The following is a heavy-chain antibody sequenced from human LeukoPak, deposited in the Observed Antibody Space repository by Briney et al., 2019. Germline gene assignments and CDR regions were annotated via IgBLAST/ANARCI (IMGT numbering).Heavy chain of an antibody. J-gene: IGHJ5*02. CDR2: IYYSGSS. D-gene: IGHD6-13*01. Sequence: PSETLSLTCTVSGSSIRSSHWSWIRQPPGQGLEFIGYIYYSGSSNYNPSLKSRVTMSVDTSNNQFSLKLNSVTAADTAVYYCAKAAGYSTIYWFDPWGQGTLVTVSS. V-gene: IGHV4-59*01. CDR1: GSSIRSSH. CDR3: AKAAGYSTIYWFDP.